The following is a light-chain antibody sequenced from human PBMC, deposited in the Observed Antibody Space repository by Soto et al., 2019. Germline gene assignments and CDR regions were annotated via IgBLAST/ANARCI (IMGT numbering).Light chain of an antibody. V-gene: IGKV1-33*01. Sequence: DIQMTQVPSSLSASVGDSVTITWQVRHDIQNYLNLYQQKSVKAPKLRIYDASDLETGVPSRFSGSGSVTHFTFTINSLQPEDIATYYCQQYDNLPLTFGGGAKVDIK. J-gene: IGKJ4*01. CDR2: DAS. CDR3: QQYDNLPLT. CDR1: HDIQNY.